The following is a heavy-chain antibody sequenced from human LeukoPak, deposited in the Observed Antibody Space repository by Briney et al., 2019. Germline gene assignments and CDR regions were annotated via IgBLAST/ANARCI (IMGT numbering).Heavy chain of an antibody. CDR3: ARAALEYCGGDCLDY. D-gene: IGHD2-21*01. CDR1: GFTFKNYD. J-gene: IGHJ4*02. V-gene: IGHV3-64*02. Sequence: PGGSLRLSCAASGFTFKNYDMSWVRQAPGKGLEWVSGISGGGDNTYYADSVKGRFTISRDNSKNTLYLQMGSLRAEDMAVYYCARAALEYCGGDCLDYWGQGTLVTVPS. CDR2: ISGGGDNT.